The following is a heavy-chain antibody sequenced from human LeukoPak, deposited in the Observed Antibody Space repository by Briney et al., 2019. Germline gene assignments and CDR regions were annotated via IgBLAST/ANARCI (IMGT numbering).Heavy chain of an antibody. CDR3: ASSYYYGSGPLDY. J-gene: IGHJ4*02. CDR2: IYYSGST. V-gene: IGHV4-59*08. CDR1: GGSISSYY. Sequence: SETLSLTCAVSGGSISSYYWSWIRRPPGKGLEWIGYIYYSGSTNYNPSLKSRVTISVDTSKNQFSLKLSSVTAADTAVYYCASSYYYGSGPLDYWGQGTLVTVSS. D-gene: IGHD3-10*01.